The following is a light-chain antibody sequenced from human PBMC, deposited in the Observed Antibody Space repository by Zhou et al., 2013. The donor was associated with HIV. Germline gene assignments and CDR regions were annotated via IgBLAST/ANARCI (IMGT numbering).Light chain of an antibody. CDR3: QQYNRWPT. CDR2: GAS. J-gene: IGKJ4*01. Sequence: EIVMTQSPATLSVSPGERVTLSCRASQSISSSLAWYQQKHGQAPRLLIYGASTRATGIPARFSGAGSGTEFTLTISSLQSEDFALYYCQQYNRWPTFGGGTKVEIK. CDR1: QSISSS. V-gene: IGKV3-15*01.